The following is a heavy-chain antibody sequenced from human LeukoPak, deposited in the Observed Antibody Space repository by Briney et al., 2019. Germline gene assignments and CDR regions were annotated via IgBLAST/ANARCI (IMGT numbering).Heavy chain of an antibody. J-gene: IGHJ5*02. CDR2: ISYDGSNK. V-gene: IGHV3-30-3*01. CDR3: ARDTIAAAGTHWFDP. CDR1: GFTFSSYA. D-gene: IGHD6-13*01. Sequence: PGGSLRLSCAASGFTFSSYAMHWVRQAPGKGLEWVAVISYDGSNKYYADSVRGRFTISRDNSKNTLYLQMNSLRAEDTAVYYCARDTIAAAGTHWFDPWGQGTLVTVSS.